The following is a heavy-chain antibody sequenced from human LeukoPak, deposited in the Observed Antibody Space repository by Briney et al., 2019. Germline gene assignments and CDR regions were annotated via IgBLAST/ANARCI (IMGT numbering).Heavy chain of an antibody. D-gene: IGHD4/OR15-4a*01. J-gene: IGHJ3*02. CDR2: ISRNGGST. CDR1: GFTFNSYP. CDR3: VKESGFMVAPNSAFDI. Sequence: GGSLRLSCSASGFTFNSYPVHWVRQAPGKGLEYVSGISRNGGSTYYTDSVKGRFTISRDNSKNTLYLQMSSLIAEDTAVYYCVKESGFMVAPNSAFDIWGQGTMVTVSS. V-gene: IGHV3-64D*06.